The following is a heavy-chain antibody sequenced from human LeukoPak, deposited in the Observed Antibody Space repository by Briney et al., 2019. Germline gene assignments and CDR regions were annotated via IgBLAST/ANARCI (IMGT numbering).Heavy chain of an antibody. J-gene: IGHJ3*02. D-gene: IGHD3-22*01. CDR3: AHSRHYYDSSGYHDAFDI. V-gene: IGHV2-5*02. Sequence: SGPTLVNPTQTLTLTCTFSGFSLSTSGVGVGWIRQPPGKALEWLALIYWDDDKRYSPSLKSRLTITKDTSKNQVVLTMTNMDPVDTATYYCAHSRHYYDSSGYHDAFDIWGQGTMVTVSS. CDR1: GFSLSTSGVG. CDR2: IYWDDDK.